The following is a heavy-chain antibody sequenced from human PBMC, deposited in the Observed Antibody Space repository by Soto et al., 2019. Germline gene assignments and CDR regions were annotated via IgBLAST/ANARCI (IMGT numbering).Heavy chain of an antibody. V-gene: IGHV1-3*01. Sequence: GASVQVSCKASGYTFTSYAMHWVRQAPGQRLEWMGWINAGNGNTKDSQKFQGRVTITRDTSASTAYMELSSLRSEDTAVYYCERESSGWYFYYFDYWGQGTLVTVSS. CDR1: GYTFTSYA. CDR2: INAGNGNT. D-gene: IGHD6-19*01. CDR3: ERESSGWYFYYFDY. J-gene: IGHJ4*02.